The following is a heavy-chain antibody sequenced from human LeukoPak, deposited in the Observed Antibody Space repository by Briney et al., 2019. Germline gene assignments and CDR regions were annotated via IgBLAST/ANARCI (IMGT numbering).Heavy chain of an antibody. CDR3: ASYYYDSSGYLLGLDY. D-gene: IGHD3-22*01. V-gene: IGHV4-30-4*08. CDR2: IYYSGST. CDR1: GGSISSGDYY. Sequence: SETLSLTCTVSGGSISSGDYYWSWIRQPPGKGLEWVGYIYYSGSTYYNPSLKSRVTISVDTSKNQFSLKLSSVTAADTAVYYCASYYYDSSGYLLGLDYWGQGTLVTVSS. J-gene: IGHJ4*02.